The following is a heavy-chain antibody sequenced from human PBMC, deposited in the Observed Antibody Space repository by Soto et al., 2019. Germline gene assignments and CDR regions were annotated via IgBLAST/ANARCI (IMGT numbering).Heavy chain of an antibody. V-gene: IGHV3-23*01. D-gene: IGHD3-22*01. CDR3: AKGDYYDSSGPKGLPFDY. J-gene: IGHJ4*02. CDR2: ISGSGGST. CDR1: GFTFSSYA. Sequence: EVQLLESGGGLVQPGGSLRLSCAASGFTFSSYAMSWVRQAPGKGPEWVSAISGSGGSTYYADSVKGRFTISRDNSKNTLYLQMNSLRAEDTAVYYCAKGDYYDSSGPKGLPFDYWGQGTLVTVSS.